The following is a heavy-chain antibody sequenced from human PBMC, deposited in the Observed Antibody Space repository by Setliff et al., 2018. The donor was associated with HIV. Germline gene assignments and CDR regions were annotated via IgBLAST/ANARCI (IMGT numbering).Heavy chain of an antibody. CDR3: ARDSGQSFPTAFDI. V-gene: IGHV4-34*01. CDR1: GGSFSGYY. D-gene: IGHD1-26*01. Sequence: SETLSLTCAVYGGSFSGYYWSWIRQPPGKGLEWIGEINHSGSTNYNPSLKSRVTISVDTSKNQFSLKPSSVTAADTAVYYCARDSGQSFPTAFDIWGQGTMVTVSS. J-gene: IGHJ3*02. CDR2: INHSGST.